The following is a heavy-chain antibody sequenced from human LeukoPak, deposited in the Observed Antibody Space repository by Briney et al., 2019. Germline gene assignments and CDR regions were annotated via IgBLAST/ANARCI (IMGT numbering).Heavy chain of an antibody. Sequence: GGSLRLSCAASGFTFSSYGMHWVRQAPGKGLEWVAFIRYDGSNKYYADSVRGRFTISRDNSKNTLYLQMNSLRAEDTAVYYCARHHFYDFWSGYYQGYFDYWGQGTLVTVSS. V-gene: IGHV3-30*02. CDR3: ARHHFYDFWSGYYQGYFDY. J-gene: IGHJ4*02. CDR1: GFTFSSYG. D-gene: IGHD3-3*01. CDR2: IRYDGSNK.